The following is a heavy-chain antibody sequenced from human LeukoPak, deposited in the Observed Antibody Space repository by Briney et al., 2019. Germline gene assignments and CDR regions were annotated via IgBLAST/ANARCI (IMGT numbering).Heavy chain of an antibody. Sequence: GEFPKISCKGSGYSFTSHWIGWVRQMPGKGLEWMGIIYPGDSDTRYSPSFQGQVTISADKSISTAYLQWSSLKASDTAMYYCARPIQLRDAFDIWGQGTMVTVSS. D-gene: IGHD5-18*01. CDR2: IYPGDSDT. J-gene: IGHJ3*02. V-gene: IGHV5-51*01. CDR3: ARPIQLRDAFDI. CDR1: GYSFTSHW.